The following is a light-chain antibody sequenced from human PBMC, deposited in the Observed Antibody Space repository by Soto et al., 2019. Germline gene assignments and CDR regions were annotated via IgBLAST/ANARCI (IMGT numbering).Light chain of an antibody. V-gene: IGLV3-1*01. CDR3: QAWDSSTVV. J-gene: IGLJ2*01. CDR2: EDI. Sequence: SYELTQPPSVSVSPGQTASITCSGDKLGDKYACWYQQKPGQSPVLVIYEDIKRSSGIPGRFSGSNSGNTATLTISGTQAMDEADYYCQAWDSSTVVFGGGTKLTVL. CDR1: KLGDKY.